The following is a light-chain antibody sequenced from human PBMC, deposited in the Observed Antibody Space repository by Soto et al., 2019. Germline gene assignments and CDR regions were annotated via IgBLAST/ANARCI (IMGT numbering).Light chain of an antibody. CDR3: QQYDSYPYT. CDR1: QSISSW. V-gene: IGKV1-5*03. J-gene: IGKJ2*01. Sequence: DIQMTQSPSTLSASVGDRVTITCRASQSISSWLAWNQQKPGKAPKLLIYRASSLERGVPSRFSGSGSGTECTLTISSLQPDDVATYYCQQYDSYPYTFGQGTKLEIK. CDR2: RAS.